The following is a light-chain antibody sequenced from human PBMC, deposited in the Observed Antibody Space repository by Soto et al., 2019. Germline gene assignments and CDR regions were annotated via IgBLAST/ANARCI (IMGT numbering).Light chain of an antibody. V-gene: IGKV1-39*01. Sequence: DIQMTQSPSSVSASVGDRVTITCRASQSISSYLNWYQQKPGKAPKLLIYAASSLQSEVPSRFSGSGSGTDFTLTISSLQPEDFATYYGQQSYSTSFTFGPGTKVDIK. CDR3: QQSYSTSFT. CDR1: QSISSY. CDR2: AAS. J-gene: IGKJ3*01.